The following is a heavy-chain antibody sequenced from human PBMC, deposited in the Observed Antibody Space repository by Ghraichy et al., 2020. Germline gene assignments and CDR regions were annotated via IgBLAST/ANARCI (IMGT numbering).Heavy chain of an antibody. CDR3: ARVAYSGYAFYYYYGMDV. V-gene: IGHV4-34*01. J-gene: IGHJ6*02. Sequence: SETLSLTCAVYGGSFSGYYWSWIRQPPGKGREWIGEINHSGSTNYNPSLKSRVTISVDTSKNQFSLKLSSVTAADTAVYYCARVAYSGYAFYYYYGMDVWGQGTTATVSS. D-gene: IGHD5-12*01. CDR2: INHSGST. CDR1: GGSFSGYY.